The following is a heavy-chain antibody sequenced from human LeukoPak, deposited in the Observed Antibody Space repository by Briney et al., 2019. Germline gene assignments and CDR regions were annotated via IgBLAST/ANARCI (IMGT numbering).Heavy chain of an antibody. CDR1: GFTFSSYA. V-gene: IGHV3-23*01. CDR3: AKDGTVLLWFGELLSSYFDY. D-gene: IGHD3-10*01. J-gene: IGHJ4*02. CDR2: ISGSGGST. Sequence: PGGSLRLSCAASGFTFSSYAMSWVHQAPGKGLEWVSAISGSGGSTYYADSVKGRFTISRDNSKNTLYLQMNSLRAEDTAVYYCAKDGTVLLWFGELLSSYFDYWGQGTLVTVSS.